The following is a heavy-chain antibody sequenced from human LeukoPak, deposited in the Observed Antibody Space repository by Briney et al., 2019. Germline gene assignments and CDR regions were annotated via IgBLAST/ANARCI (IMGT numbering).Heavy chain of an antibody. V-gene: IGHV4-34*01. CDR3: ALEEGTYYYGSGSRA. J-gene: IGHJ4*02. CDR1: GGSISSYY. Sequence: SETLSLTCTVSGGSISSYYWSWIRQPPGKGLEWIGEINHSGSTNYNPSLKSRVTISVDTSKNQFSLKLSSVTAADTAVYYCALEEGTYYYGSGSRAWGQGTLVTVSS. D-gene: IGHD3-10*01. CDR2: INHSGST.